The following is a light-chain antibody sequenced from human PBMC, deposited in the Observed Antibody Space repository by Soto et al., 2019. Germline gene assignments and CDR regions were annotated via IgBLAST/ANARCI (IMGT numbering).Light chain of an antibody. CDR1: QGIRND. Sequence: DIQMTQFPSSLSASVGDRVTMTCRAIQGIRNDLAWYQQKPGKAPKRLIYAASGLQSGVPSRFSGSGSGTEFTLAISSLQPEDFATFYCLQHSTYPLTFGQGTKVEIK. J-gene: IGKJ1*01. CDR2: AAS. CDR3: LQHSTYPLT. V-gene: IGKV1-17*01.